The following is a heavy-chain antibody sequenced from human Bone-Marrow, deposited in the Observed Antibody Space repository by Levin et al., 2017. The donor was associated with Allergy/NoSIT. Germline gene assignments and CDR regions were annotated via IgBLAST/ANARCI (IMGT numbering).Heavy chain of an antibody. Sequence: GGSLRLSCAASGFTFSDYYMSWIRQAPGKGLEWVSYISSSSSYTNYADSVKGRFTISRDNAKNSLYLQMNSLRAEDTAVYYCAREVTEYGSGRLTGYMDVWGKGTTVTVSS. CDR2: ISSSSSYT. CDR1: GFTFSDYY. CDR3: AREVTEYGSGRLTGYMDV. D-gene: IGHD3-10*01. V-gene: IGHV3-11*05. J-gene: IGHJ6*03.